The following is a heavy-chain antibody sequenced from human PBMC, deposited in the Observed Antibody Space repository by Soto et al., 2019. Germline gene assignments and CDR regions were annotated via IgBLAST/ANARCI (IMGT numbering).Heavy chain of an antibody. CDR2: IYPGDSDT. CDR1: GYSFTSYW. J-gene: IGHJ6*02. Sequence: PGESLKISCKGSGYSFTSYWIGWVRQMPGKGLEWMGIIYPGDSDTRYSPSFQGQVTISADKSISTAYLQWSSLKASDTAMYYCARRARIVATYYYYGMDVWGQGTTVTVSS. CDR3: ARRARIVATYYYYGMDV. D-gene: IGHD5-12*01. V-gene: IGHV5-51*01.